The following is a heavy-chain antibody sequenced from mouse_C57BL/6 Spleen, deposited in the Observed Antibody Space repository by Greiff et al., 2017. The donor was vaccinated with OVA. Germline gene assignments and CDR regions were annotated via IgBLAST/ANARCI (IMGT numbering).Heavy chain of an antibody. V-gene: IGHV1-18*01. Sequence: EVHLVESGPELVKPGASVKIPCKASGYTFTDYNMDWVKQSHGKSLEWIGDINPNNGGTIYNQKFKGKATLTVDKSSSTAYMELRSLTSEDTAVYYCARSGDGYYVDYWGQGTTLTVSS. D-gene: IGHD2-3*01. CDR1: GYTFTDYN. CDR3: ARSGDGYYVDY. CDR2: INPNNGGT. J-gene: IGHJ2*01.